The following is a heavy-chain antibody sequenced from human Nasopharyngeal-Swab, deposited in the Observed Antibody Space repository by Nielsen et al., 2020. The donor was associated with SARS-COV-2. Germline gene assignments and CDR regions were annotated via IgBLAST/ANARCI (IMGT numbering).Heavy chain of an antibody. V-gene: IGHV4-59*01. CDR2: VYHSGST. J-gene: IGHJ4*02. Sequence: SETLSLTCTVSGGSISTYYWSWIRQPPGKGLEWIGYVYHSGSTDYNPSLKSRVTISVDTPKNQFSLKLSSVTAADTAVYYCARYNILTGWGYWGQGTPVTVSS. CDR3: ARYNILTGWGY. D-gene: IGHD3-9*01. CDR1: GGSISTYY.